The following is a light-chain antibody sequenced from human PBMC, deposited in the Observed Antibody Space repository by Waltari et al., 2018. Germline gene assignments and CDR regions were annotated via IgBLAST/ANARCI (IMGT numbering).Light chain of an antibody. Sequence: SSQLVRSSYAWFQQKPGQAPRLLIYSASSMSAGIPDRFSGSEAGTDFSLTLSRLEPRDFAVYYCQHDVRWPATFGQWTKVEIK. V-gene: IGKV3-20*01. CDR2: SAS. J-gene: IGKJ1*01. CDR1: QLVRSSY. CDR3: QHDVRWPAT.